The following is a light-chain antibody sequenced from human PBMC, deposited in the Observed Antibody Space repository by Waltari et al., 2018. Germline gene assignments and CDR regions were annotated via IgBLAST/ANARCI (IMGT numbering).Light chain of an antibody. J-gene: IGLJ1*01. CDR2: DVT. CDR3: CSYAGRYTNYV. CDR1: RSDVGAYDY. Sequence: QSALTQPRSVSGSPGQSVTISCTGTRSDVGAYDYVSWYQQRPGKAPKLIIFDVTERRSGFPDLFSGSKSDNKASLTISGLQADDEADYYCCSYAGRYTNYVFGSGTKVTVL. V-gene: IGLV2-11*01.